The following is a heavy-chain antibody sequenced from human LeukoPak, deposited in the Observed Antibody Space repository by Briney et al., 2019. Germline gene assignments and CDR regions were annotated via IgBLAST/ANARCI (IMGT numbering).Heavy chain of an antibody. V-gene: IGHV1-2*02. CDR1: GYTFTDDY. D-gene: IGHD3-9*01. J-gene: IGHJ4*02. CDR2: INVNSGGT. Sequence: ASLKVSCKASGYTFTDDYIHRVRQAPGQGLEWMGWINVNSGGTNYAQKFYARVTMTRDTSISIAYMELSRLRSDDTVVFYCARSPHILTGENLDFWGQGTLVTVSS. CDR3: ARSPHILTGENLDF.